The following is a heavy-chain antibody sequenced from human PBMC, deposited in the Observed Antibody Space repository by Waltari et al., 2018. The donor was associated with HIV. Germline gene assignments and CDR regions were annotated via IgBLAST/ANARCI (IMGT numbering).Heavy chain of an antibody. J-gene: IGHJ3*01. CDR2: ITGSGVNT. CDR3: AKDSNDYDTRGPL. D-gene: IGHD3-22*01. V-gene: IGHV3-23*01. Sequence: EEQLLQSGGGLVQPGGSLRLSYTASGFTFRNYAMNWVRQAPGKGLGWVAVITGSGVNTYYADSVKGRFTVSRDNSKNTLYLQMNSLRAEDTAVYYCAKDSNDYDTRGPLWGQGTMVTVSS. CDR1: GFTFRNYA.